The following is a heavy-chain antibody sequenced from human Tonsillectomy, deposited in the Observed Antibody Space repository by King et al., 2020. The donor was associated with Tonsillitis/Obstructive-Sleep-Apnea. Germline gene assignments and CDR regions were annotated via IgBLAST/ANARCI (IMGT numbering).Heavy chain of an antibody. Sequence: VQLVESGGGVVQPGRSLRLSCAASGFTFSSSGMHWVRQAPGKGLEWVAVISYDGSHKYYADSVKGRFTISRDNSKNTLYLQMNRLRAEDTAVYYCAKDQKYGLVVPAANNWFDPWGQGTLVTVSS. CDR3: AKDQKYGLVVPAANNWFDP. CDR1: GFTFSSSG. V-gene: IGHV3-30*18. CDR2: ISYDGSHK. J-gene: IGHJ5*02. D-gene: IGHD2-2*01.